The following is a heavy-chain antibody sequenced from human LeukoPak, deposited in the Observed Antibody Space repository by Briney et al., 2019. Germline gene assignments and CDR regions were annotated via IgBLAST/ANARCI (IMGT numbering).Heavy chain of an antibody. V-gene: IGHV1-18*01. J-gene: IGHJ4*02. CDR1: GYTFTSYG. CDR2: ISAYNGNT. Sequence: ASVKVSCKASGYTFTSYGISWVRQAPGQGLEWMGWISAYNGNTNYAQKLQGRVTMTTDTSTSTAYMELRSLRSDDTAVYYCARDGLAHYYGSGSYVWGQGTLVTVSS. D-gene: IGHD3-10*01. CDR3: ARDGLAHYYGSGSYV.